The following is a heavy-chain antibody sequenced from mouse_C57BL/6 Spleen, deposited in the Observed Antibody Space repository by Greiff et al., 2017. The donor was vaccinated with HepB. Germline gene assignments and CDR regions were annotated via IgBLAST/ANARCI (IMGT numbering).Heavy chain of an antibody. Sequence: EVMLVESGGGLVKPGGSLKLSCAASGFTFSDYGMHWVRQAPEKGLEWVAYISSGSSTIYYADTVKGRFTISRDNAKNTLFLQMTSLRSEDTAMYYCARPLYSNYAWFAYWGQGTLVTVSA. J-gene: IGHJ3*01. CDR2: ISSGSSTI. CDR1: GFTFSDYG. V-gene: IGHV5-17*01. D-gene: IGHD2-5*01. CDR3: ARPLYSNYAWFAY.